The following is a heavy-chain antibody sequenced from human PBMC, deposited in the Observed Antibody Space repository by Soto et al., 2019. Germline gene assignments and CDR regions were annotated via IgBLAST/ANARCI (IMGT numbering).Heavy chain of an antibody. D-gene: IGHD1-26*01. CDR3: AKTKWEASAFDV. Sequence: EVQLLESGGGLVQPGGALRLSCVASGFTFSTSSVGWARQAPGKGLEWVSAISDSSRRKYYADSVKGRFTIFRDNSKNTLYLEMNRLRGEDTALYYCAKTKWEASAFDVWGRVTMCTVSS. CDR1: GFTFSTSS. J-gene: IGHJ3*01. CDR2: ISDSSRRK. V-gene: IGHV3-23*01.